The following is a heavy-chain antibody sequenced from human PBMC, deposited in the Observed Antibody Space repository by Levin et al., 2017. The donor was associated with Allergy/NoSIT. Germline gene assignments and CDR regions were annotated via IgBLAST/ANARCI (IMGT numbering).Heavy chain of an antibody. CDR3: ASGGSGWPFDN. D-gene: IGHD6-19*01. V-gene: IGHV3-21*01. CDR1: GFSFSGHN. CDR2: ISSNSVYI. J-gene: IGHJ4*02. Sequence: GESLKISCAASGFSFSGHNMNWVRQAPGKGLEWVASISSNSVYIFYADSLKGRFTISRDNAKNSLYLQVNSLRAEDTAVYYCASGGSGWPFDNWGQGTLVTVSS.